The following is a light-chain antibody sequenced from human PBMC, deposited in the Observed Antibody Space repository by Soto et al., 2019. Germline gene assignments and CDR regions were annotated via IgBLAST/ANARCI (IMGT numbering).Light chain of an antibody. CDR3: VQGTHWPWT. V-gene: IGKV2-30*01. J-gene: IGKJ1*01. CDR1: QGLVYTDGNTF. CDR2: QVS. Sequence: DVVMTQSPLSLSVTVGQPASISCRSSQGLVYTDGNTFLNRFHQRPGQSPRRLIYQVSNRDSGVPDRFSGSGSGTDYTLTISGVEAEDVGIYYCVQGTHWPWTFGQGTKVEIK.